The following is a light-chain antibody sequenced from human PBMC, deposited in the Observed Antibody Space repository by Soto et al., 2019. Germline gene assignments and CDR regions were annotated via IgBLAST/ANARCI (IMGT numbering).Light chain of an antibody. V-gene: IGKV1-39*01. J-gene: IGKJ2*01. CDR3: QQSYISPAYI. Sequence: DIQMTQSPSSLSASIGDRVTITCRASRSISSYLNWYQQKPGEAPKLLIYAASSLQPGVPSRFRGSGSGTDFTLTISGLQPEDSAMYFCQQSYISPAYIFGQGTKLEI. CDR1: RSISSY. CDR2: AAS.